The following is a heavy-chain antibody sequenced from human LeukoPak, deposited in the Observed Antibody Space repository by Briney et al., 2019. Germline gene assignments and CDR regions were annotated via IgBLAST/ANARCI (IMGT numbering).Heavy chain of an antibody. CDR3: ARDYGDYGLTEIDY. V-gene: IGHV3-33*01. D-gene: IGHD4-17*01. Sequence: GGSLRLSCAASGFTFSSYGMHWVRQAPGKGLEWVAVIWYDGSNKYYADSVKGRFTISRDNSKNTLYLQMNSLRAEDTAVYYCARDYGDYGLTEIDYWGQGTLVTVSP. CDR1: GFTFSSYG. CDR2: IWYDGSNK. J-gene: IGHJ4*02.